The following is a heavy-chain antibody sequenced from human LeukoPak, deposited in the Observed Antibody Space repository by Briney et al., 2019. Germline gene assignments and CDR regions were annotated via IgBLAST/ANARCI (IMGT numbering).Heavy chain of an antibody. CDR3: ARDETGTQDSSGYYYSYYFDY. D-gene: IGHD3-22*01. CDR1: GGTFSSYT. Sequence: SVKVSCKASGGTFSSYTINWVRQAPGQGLEWMGRIIPILGIANYAQKFQGRVTITADKSTSTAYMELSSLRSEDTAVYYCARDETGTQDSSGYYYSYYFDYWGQGTLVTVSS. J-gene: IGHJ4*02. V-gene: IGHV1-69*04. CDR2: IIPILGIA.